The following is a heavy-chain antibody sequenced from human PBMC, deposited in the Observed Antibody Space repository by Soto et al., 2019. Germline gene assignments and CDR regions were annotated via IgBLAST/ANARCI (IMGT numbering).Heavy chain of an antibody. J-gene: IGHJ4*02. V-gene: IGHV3-23*01. CDR2: ISGSGGST. Sequence: GGSLRLSCAASGFTFSSYAMSWVRQAPGKGLEWVSAISGSGGSTYYADSVKGRFTISRDNSKNTLYLQMNSLRAEVTAVYYCAKAIKDDWIYVYFDYWGQGTLVTVSS. CDR1: GFTFSSYA. CDR3: AKAIKDDWIYVYFDY. D-gene: IGHD1-7*01.